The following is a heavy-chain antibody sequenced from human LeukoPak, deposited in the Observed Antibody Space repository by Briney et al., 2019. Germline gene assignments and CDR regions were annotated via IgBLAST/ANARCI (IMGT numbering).Heavy chain of an antibody. Sequence: PGGSLRLSCAASGFTFDDYAMPWVRQAPGKGLEWVSGISWNSGSVVYADSVKGRFTISRDNAKNSLYLQMNSLSAEDMALYYCAKATDFTYCGGDCYQGYYFDSWGQGTLVTVSS. V-gene: IGHV3-9*03. D-gene: IGHD2-21*02. CDR3: AKATDFTYCGGDCYQGYYFDS. CDR1: GFTFDDYA. CDR2: ISWNSGSV. J-gene: IGHJ4*02.